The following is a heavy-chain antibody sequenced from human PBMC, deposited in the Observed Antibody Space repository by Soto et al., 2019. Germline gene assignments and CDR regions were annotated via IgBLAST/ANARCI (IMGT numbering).Heavy chain of an antibody. D-gene: IGHD2-8*02. Sequence: SETLSLTCAVSGASIGSGGWWSWVRQPPGKGLEWIAEIFHDGNTNCSPSLKSRVTISVDKSQNQFSLNVYSVTAADTAVYYCARHEGWTGPDQWGQGTLVTVSS. CDR2: IFHDGNT. J-gene: IGHJ5*02. V-gene: IGHV4-4*02. CDR1: GASIGSGGW. CDR3: ARHEGWTGPDQ.